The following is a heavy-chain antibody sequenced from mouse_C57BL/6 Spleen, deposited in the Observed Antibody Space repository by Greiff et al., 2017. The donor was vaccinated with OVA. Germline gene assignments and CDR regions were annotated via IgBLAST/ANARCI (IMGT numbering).Heavy chain of an antibody. V-gene: IGHV1-80*01. Sequence: VQLLQSGAELVKPGASVKISCKASGYAFSSYWMNWVKQRPGKGLEWIGQIYPGDGDTNYNGKFKGKATLTADKSSSTAYMQLSSLTSEDSAVYFCARRGGSNHYFDYWGQGTTLTVSS. CDR1: GYAFSSYW. CDR3: ARRGGSNHYFDY. J-gene: IGHJ2*01. D-gene: IGHD2-5*01. CDR2: IYPGDGDT.